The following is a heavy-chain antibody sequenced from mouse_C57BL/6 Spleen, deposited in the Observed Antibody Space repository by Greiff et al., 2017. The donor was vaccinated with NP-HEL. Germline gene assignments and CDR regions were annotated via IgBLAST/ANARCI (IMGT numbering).Heavy chain of an antibody. D-gene: IGHD2-5*01. CDR2: INPNNGGT. CDR1: GYTFTDYN. Sequence: EVQLQQSGPELVKPGASVKIPCKASGYTFTDYNMDWVKQSHGKSLEWIGDINPNNGGTIYNQKFKGKATLTVDKSSSTAYMELRSLTSEDTAVYYCARNLYSNGNYFDYWGQGTTLTVSS. J-gene: IGHJ2*01. CDR3: ARNLYSNGNYFDY. V-gene: IGHV1-18*01.